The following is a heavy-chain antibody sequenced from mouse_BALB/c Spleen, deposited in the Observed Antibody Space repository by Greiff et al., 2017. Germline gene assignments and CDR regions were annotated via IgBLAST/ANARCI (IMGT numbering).Heavy chain of an antibody. Sequence: VQLQQSGAELAKPGASVKMSCKASGYTFTSYWMHWVKQRPGQGLEWIGYINPSTGYTEYNQKFKDKATLTADKSSSTAYMQLSSLTSEDSAVYYCAREDYYRYEDAMDYWGQGTSVTVSS. D-gene: IGHD2-14*01. CDR3: AREDYYRYEDAMDY. J-gene: IGHJ4*01. CDR1: GYTFTSYW. CDR2: INPSTGYT. V-gene: IGHV1-7*01.